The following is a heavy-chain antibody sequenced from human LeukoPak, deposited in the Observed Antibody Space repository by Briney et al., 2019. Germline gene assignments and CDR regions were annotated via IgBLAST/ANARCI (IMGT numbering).Heavy chain of an antibody. Sequence: ASVKVSCKASGYTFTGYYMHWVRQAPGQGLEWMGWINPNSGGTNYAQKFQGRVTMTRDTSISTAYMELSRLRSDDTAVYYCAREVVPAAIRRSDAFDIWGQGTMVTVSS. CDR3: AREVVPAAIRRSDAFDI. J-gene: IGHJ3*02. CDR1: GYTFTGYY. V-gene: IGHV1-2*02. D-gene: IGHD2-2*02. CDR2: INPNSGGT.